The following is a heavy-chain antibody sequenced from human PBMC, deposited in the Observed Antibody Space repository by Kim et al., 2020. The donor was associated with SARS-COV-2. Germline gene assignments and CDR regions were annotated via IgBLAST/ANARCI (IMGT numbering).Heavy chain of an antibody. CDR2: IDPSDSYT. CDR1: GYSFTSYW. CDR3: AGPATVTTSYYGMDV. V-gene: IGHV5-10-1*01. Sequence: GESLKISCKGSGYSFTSYWISWVRQMPGKGLEWMGRIDPSDSYTNYSPSFQGHVTISADKSISTAYLQWSSLKASDTAMYYCAGPATVTTSYYGMDVWGQGTTVTVSS. D-gene: IGHD4-17*01. J-gene: IGHJ6*02.